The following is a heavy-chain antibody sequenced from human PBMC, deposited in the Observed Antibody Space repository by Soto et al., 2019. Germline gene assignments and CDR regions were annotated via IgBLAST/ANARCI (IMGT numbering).Heavy chain of an antibody. V-gene: IGHV4-4*02. Sequence: QIQLQESGPGLVKPSGTLSLTCAVSSGSISSLNWWSWVRQPPGKGLEWFGEIFHSGSTNYNPSLKSRVDMSVHKSNKQFSLKVFSVPAAATALYFCARRSGRTFYWGRGTLVIVSS. D-gene: IGHD1-1*01. CDR2: IFHSGST. J-gene: IGHJ4*02. CDR3: ARRSGRTFY. CDR1: SGSISSLNW.